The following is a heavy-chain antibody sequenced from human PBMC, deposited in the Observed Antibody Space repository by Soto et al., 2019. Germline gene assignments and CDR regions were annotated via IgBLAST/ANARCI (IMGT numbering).Heavy chain of an antibody. CDR3: ARDAAYCSGGGCSPYFYYGLDV. CDR2: IYSGGST. V-gene: IGHV3-53*01. D-gene: IGHD2-15*01. Sequence: EVQLVESGGGKIQPGGSLRLSCAASGFTVSRNYMTWVRQAPEMGLEWVSVIYSGGSTYYADSVKGRFTISRDNSKNTLYLQLNSLRVEDTGVYYCARDAAYCSGGGCSPYFYYGLDVWGPGTTVTVSS. CDR1: GFTVSRNY. J-gene: IGHJ6*02.